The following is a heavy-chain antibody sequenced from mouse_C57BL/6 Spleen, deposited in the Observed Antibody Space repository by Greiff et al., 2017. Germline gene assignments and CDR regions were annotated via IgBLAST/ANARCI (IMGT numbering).Heavy chain of an antibody. J-gene: IGHJ2*01. CDR3: ARNYGDY. Sequence: KQRPGQGLEWIGEIDPSDSYTNYNQKFKGKSTLTVDKSSSTAYMQLSSLTSEDSAVYYCARNYGDYWGQGTTLTVSS. CDR2: IDPSDSYT. V-gene: IGHV1-69*01.